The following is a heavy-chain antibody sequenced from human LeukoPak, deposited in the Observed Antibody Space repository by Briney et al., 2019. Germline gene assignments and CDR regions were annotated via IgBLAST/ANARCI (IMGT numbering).Heavy chain of an antibody. CDR3: AKDRWELQYYFDY. CDR1: GVTFSSYA. Sequence: GSLRLSCAASGVTFSSYAMSWVRQAPGKGLEWVSAISGSGGSTYYADSVKGRFTISRDNSKNTLYLQMNSLRAEDTAVYYCAKDRWELQYYFDYWGQGTLVTVSS. D-gene: IGHD1-26*01. V-gene: IGHV3-23*01. CDR2: ISGSGGST. J-gene: IGHJ4*02.